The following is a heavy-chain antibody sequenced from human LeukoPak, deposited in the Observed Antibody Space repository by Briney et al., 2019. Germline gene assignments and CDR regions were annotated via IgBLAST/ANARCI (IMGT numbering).Heavy chain of an antibody. CDR3: ARHHNIVIVPTARGFDY. J-gene: IGHJ4*02. D-gene: IGHD2-2*01. V-gene: IGHV4-39*01. CDR2: VYYFGNT. CDR1: GGSISSSSYY. Sequence: PSETLSLTCTASGGSISSSSYYWGWVRQPPGKGLEWIGSVYYFGNTYYSPSLKSRVTISVDTSKNQFSLKLSSVTAADTAVYYCARHHNIVIVPTARGFDYWGQGTLVTVSS.